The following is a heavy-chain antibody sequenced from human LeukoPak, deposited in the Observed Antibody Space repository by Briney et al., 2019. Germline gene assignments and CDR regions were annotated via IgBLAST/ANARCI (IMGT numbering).Heavy chain of an antibody. CDR2: INHSGST. V-gene: IGHV4-34*01. Sequence: IPSETLSLTCAVYGGSFSGYYWSWIRQPPGKGLEWTGEINHSGSTNYNLSLKSRVTISVDTSKNQFSLKLSSVTAADTAVYYCARDYGAGLYDAFDSWGQGTMVTVSS. J-gene: IGHJ3*02. CDR3: ARDYGAGLYDAFDS. CDR1: GGSFSGYY. D-gene: IGHD4-17*01.